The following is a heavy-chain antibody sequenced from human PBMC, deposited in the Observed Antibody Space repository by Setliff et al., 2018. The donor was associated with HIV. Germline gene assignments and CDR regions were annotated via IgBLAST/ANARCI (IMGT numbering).Heavy chain of an antibody. CDR2: IYYTGNT. V-gene: IGHV4-30-4*01. Sequence: PSETLSLTCTVSGVSIAGGDYYWSWIRQSPGKGLEWVGYIYYTGNTYFNPSLESRLSMSVDTSKNQFTLELHSVTAADTAVYYCVRYGDDVRRFDFWGQGTLVTSPQ. CDR3: VRYGDDVRRFDF. D-gene: IGHD2-21*02. J-gene: IGHJ4*02. CDR1: GVSIAGGDYY.